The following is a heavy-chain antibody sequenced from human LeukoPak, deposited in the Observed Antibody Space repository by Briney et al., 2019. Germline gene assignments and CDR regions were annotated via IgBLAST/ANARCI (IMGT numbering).Heavy chain of an antibody. D-gene: IGHD1-26*01. Sequence: GGSLRLSCAASGFTFSTYAMHWVHQAPGKGLEYVSGISSDGDSTYYANSVRGRFTISRDNSKNTLFLQMGSLRVDDMGIYYCARQYSGSYYEAFDYWGQGTLVTVPS. CDR3: ARQYSGSYYEAFDY. V-gene: IGHV3-64*01. CDR1: GFTFSTYA. J-gene: IGHJ4*02. CDR2: ISSDGDST.